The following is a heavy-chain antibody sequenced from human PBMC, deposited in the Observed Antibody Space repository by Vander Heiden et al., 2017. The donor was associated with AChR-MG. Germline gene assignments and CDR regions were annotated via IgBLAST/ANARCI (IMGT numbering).Heavy chain of an antibody. J-gene: IGHJ4*02. Sequence: EVQLVASGGGLVQPGRSLRLYCAAPGFAFNDYAMHWVRQAPGKGLEWVSGISWNGGSIGYADSVKGRFTISRDNAKNSLYLQMNSLRAEDTALYYCAKACWSGVGATQDYWGQGTLVTVSS. CDR3: AKACWSGVGATQDY. CDR1: GFAFNDYA. CDR2: ISWNGGSI. D-gene: IGHD1-26*01. V-gene: IGHV3-9*01.